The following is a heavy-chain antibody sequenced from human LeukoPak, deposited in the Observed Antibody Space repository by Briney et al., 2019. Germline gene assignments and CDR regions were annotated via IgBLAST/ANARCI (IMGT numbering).Heavy chain of an antibody. CDR3: ARDGPRTFYSFDY. J-gene: IGHJ4*02. CDR1: GGSISSGGYS. D-gene: IGHD1-7*01. V-gene: IGHV4-30-2*01. Sequence: SETLSLTCAVSGGSISSGGYSWSWIRQPPGKGLEWIGSISHHGSTYYNPSLKSRVTISVDRSTNHFSLMLNSVTAADTAVYYCARDGPRTFYSFDYWGQGTLVTVSS. CDR2: ISHHGST.